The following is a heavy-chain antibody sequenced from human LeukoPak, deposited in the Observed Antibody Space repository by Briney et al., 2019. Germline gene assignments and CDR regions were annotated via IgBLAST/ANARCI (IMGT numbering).Heavy chain of an antibody. V-gene: IGHV4-31*03. Sequence: PSQTLSLTCTVSGGSINNDRYYWSWLRQLPGKGLEWIGYIYYNGDTFYNKSLKSRVTISLATSKNQFSLSLRSVTAADTAVYYCAKEGGQLLSIPFDSWGPGTLVTVSS. CDR1: GGSINNDRYY. CDR3: AKEGGQLLSIPFDS. J-gene: IGHJ4*02. D-gene: IGHD2-2*01. CDR2: IYYNGDT.